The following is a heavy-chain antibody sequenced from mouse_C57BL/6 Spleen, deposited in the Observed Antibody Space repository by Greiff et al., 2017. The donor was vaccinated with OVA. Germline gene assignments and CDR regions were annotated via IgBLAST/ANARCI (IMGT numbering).Heavy chain of an antibody. CDR1: GFSLTSSG. J-gene: IGHJ4*01. CDR3: GRQSYYYGSSAMDY. CDR2: IRSEGST. V-gene: IGHV2-6-1*01. Sequence: VKVVESGPGLVAPSQSLSITCTVSGFSLTSSGVHWVRQPPGKGLEWLVVIRSEGSTTYNSARKSRKSISKANDNCQIFLKMNSIHTDDTATDYCGRQSYYYGSSAMDYWGQGTSVTVSS. D-gene: IGHD1-1*01.